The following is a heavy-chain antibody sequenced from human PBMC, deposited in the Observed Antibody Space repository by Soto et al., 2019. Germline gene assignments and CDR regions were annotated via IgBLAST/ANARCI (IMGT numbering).Heavy chain of an antibody. CDR2: IWYDGSNK. CDR3: ARGRVDCTNGVCYLDY. Sequence: QVQLVESGGGVVQPGRSLRLSCAASGFTFSSYGMHWVRQAPGKGLEWVAVIWYDGSNKYYADSVKGRFTISRDNSKNTLYLQMNSLRAEDTAVYYCARGRVDCTNGVCYLDYWGQGTLVTVSS. CDR1: GFTFSSYG. V-gene: IGHV3-33*01. J-gene: IGHJ4*02. D-gene: IGHD2-8*01.